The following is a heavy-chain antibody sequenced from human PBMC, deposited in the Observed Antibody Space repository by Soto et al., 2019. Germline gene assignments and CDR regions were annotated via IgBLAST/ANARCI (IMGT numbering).Heavy chain of an antibody. D-gene: IGHD2-21*02. CDR1: GGSISSSSYY. CDR2: IYYSGST. Sequence: PSETLSLTCTVSGGSISSSSYYWGWIRQPPGKGLEWIGSIYYSGSTYYNPSLKSRVTISVDTSKNQFSLKLSSVTAADTAVYYCARHRVCGGDCYSYYYYGMDVWGQGTTVTVSS. J-gene: IGHJ6*02. V-gene: IGHV4-39*01. CDR3: ARHRVCGGDCYSYYYYGMDV.